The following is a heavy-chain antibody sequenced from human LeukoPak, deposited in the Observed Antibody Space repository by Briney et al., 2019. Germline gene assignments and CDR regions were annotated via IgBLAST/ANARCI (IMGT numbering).Heavy chain of an antibody. D-gene: IGHD2-21*02. J-gene: IGHJ4*02. V-gene: IGHV3-74*01. CDR1: GFTFSSYW. CDR2: IKSDGSST. CDR3: TRDFSGGYCGGDKCY. Sequence: GGSLRFSCAASGFTFSSYWMHWVRQAPGKGLVWVSRIKSDGSSTTYADSVKGRFTISRDNAKNTLYLQLNSLRAEDTAVYYCTRDFSGGYCGGDKCYWGQGTLVTVSS.